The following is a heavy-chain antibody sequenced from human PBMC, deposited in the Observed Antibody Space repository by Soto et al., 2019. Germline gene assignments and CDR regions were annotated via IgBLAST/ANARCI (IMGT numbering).Heavy chain of an antibody. CDR2: ISYDGTNK. CDR3: AKPPVEMATILYYFDY. J-gene: IGHJ4*02. CDR1: GFTFSSYA. Sequence: PGGSLRLSCAVSGFTFSSYAMHWVRQTPGKGLEWVAVISYDGTNKYYTDSAKGRFTIARDNSKNTLYLQMNSLRAEDTAVYYCAKPPVEMATILYYFDYWGQGTLVTVSS. V-gene: IGHV3-30-3*01. D-gene: IGHD5-12*01.